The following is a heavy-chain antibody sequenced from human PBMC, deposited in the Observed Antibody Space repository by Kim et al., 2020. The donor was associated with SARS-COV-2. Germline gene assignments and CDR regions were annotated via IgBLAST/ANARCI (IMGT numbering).Heavy chain of an antibody. Sequence: GGSLRLSCAASGFTFSSYSMNWVRQAPGKGLEWVSSISSSSSYIYYADSVKGRFTISRDNAKNSLYLQMNSLRAEDTAVYYCARGGSPYYYDTAAFDIWGQGTMVTVSS. CDR1: GFTFSSYS. J-gene: IGHJ3*02. V-gene: IGHV3-21*01. CDR2: ISSSSSYI. CDR3: ARGGSPYYYDTAAFDI. D-gene: IGHD3-22*01.